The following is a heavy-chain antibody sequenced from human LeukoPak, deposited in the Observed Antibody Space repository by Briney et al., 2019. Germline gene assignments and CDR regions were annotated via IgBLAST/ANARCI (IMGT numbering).Heavy chain of an antibody. J-gene: IGHJ4*02. V-gene: IGHV4-59*08. CDR2: VYYGGST. Sequence: KPSETLSLTCTVSGGSIRSYFWSWIWQPPGKGLEWIGYVYYGGSTNYNPSLKSRVTISVDTSKKQFSLKLSSVTAADTAVYYCARRPDGTSHFDYWGQGTLVTVSS. CDR1: GGSIRSYF. CDR3: ARRPDGTSHFDY. D-gene: IGHD6-6*01.